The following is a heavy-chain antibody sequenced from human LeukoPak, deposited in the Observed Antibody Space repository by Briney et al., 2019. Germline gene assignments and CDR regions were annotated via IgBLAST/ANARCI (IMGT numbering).Heavy chain of an antibody. V-gene: IGHV3-66*01. CDR3: ARGRIGYLRFDY. D-gene: IGHD6-13*01. Sequence: GGSLRLSCAAAGYNVSRNYMSWVRQAPGKGLEWVAIIYAGGSTYYADSVKGRFTISRDNSKNTLDLQMNSLRVEDTAVYFCARGRIGYLRFDYWGQGTLVTVSS. CDR1: GYNVSRNY. CDR2: IYAGGST. J-gene: IGHJ4*02.